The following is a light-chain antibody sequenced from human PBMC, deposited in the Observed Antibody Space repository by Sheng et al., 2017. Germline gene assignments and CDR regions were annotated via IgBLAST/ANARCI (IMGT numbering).Light chain of an antibody. J-gene: IGKJ2*01. V-gene: IGKV3-15*01. Sequence: EIVMTQSPATLSVSPGERATLSCRASQSVSSNLAWYQQKPGQAPRLLIYGASTRATGIPARFSGSLQSEDFAVYYCQQYNNWPQYTFGQGTKLEIK. CDR2: GAS. CDR3: QQYNNWPQYT. CDR1: QSVSSN.